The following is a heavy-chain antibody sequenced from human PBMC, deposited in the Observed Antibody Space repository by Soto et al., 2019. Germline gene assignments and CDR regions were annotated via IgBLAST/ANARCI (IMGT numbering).Heavy chain of an antibody. Sequence: QVQLVQSGAEVKKPAASVKVSCKASGYTFTSYGLSWVRQAPGQGREWMGWINPYNGNTNYTQKLQGRATLTTDTSTNTAYMELRSLRSDVTAVYYCAGGWFGIDYWGQGTLVTVSS. CDR1: GYTFTSYG. CDR3: AGGWFGIDY. D-gene: IGHD3-16*01. J-gene: IGHJ4*02. CDR2: INPYNGNT. V-gene: IGHV1-18*01.